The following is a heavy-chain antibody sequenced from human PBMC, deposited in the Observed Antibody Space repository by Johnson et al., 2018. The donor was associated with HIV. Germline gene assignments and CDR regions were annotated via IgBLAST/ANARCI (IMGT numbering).Heavy chain of an antibody. V-gene: IGHV3-30*02. CDR3: AKGMGGLLRIDAFDI. CDR2: IRYDGSNK. J-gene: IGHJ3*02. D-gene: IGHD1-26*01. Sequence: QMLLVESGGGVVQPGGSLRLSCAASGFTFSSYGMHWVRQAPGKGLEWVAFIRYDGSNKYYADSVKGRFTISRDNSKNTLYLQMNSLRAEDTAVYYCAKGMGGLLRIDAFDIWGQGTMVTVSS. CDR1: GFTFSSYG.